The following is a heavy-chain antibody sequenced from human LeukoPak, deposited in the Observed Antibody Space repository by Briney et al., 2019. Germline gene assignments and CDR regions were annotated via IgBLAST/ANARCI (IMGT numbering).Heavy chain of an antibody. CDR2: IIPIFGTA. V-gene: IGHV1-69*01. CDR3: ASGLRYFEIFDY. CDR1: GGTFSSYA. Sequence: SVKVSCKASGGTFSSYAISWVRQAPGQGLEWMGGIIPIFGTANYAQKFQGRVTITADESTSTAYMELSSLRSEDTAVYYCASGLRYFEIFDYWGQGTLVTVSS. D-gene: IGHD3-9*01. J-gene: IGHJ4*02.